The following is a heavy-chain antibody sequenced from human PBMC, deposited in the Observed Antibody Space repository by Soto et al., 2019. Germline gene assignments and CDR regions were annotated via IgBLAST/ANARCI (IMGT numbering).Heavy chain of an antibody. CDR3: ASGRLRYYDRSGDYYIPPPDF. CDR1: GYSFTNYG. D-gene: IGHD3-22*01. CDR2: ISFYNGNT. Sequence: QVQLVQSGAEVKSPGASVKVSCKASGYSFTNYGFTWVRRAPGKGLEWVGWISFYNGNTNYAQRVQGRVTLTIDIATSTTYMEMTSLRSDDTAVYFCASGRLRYYDRSGDYYIPPPDFWGQGTLVTVSS. V-gene: IGHV1-18*01. J-gene: IGHJ4*02.